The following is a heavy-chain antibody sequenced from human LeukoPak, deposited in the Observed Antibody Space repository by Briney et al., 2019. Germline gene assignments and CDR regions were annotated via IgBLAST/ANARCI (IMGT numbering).Heavy chain of an antibody. D-gene: IGHD3-22*01. V-gene: IGHV1-69*05. J-gene: IGHJ4*02. CDR3: ASSYYYDSSGTLFDY. Sequence: SVKVSCKASGGTFSSYAISWVRQAPGQGLEWMRRIIPIFGTANYAQKFQGRVTITTDESTSTAYMELSSLRSEDTAVYYCASSYYYDSSGTLFDYRGQGTLVTVSS. CDR2: IIPIFGTA. CDR1: GGTFSSYA.